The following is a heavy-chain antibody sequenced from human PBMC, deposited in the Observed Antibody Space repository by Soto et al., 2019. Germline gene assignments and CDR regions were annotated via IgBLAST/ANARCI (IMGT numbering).Heavy chain of an antibody. CDR2: ISYDGSNK. D-gene: IGHD2-15*01. CDR1: GFTFSSYG. V-gene: IGHV3-30*18. Sequence: GGSLRLSCAASGFTFSSYGMHWVRQAPGKGLEWVAVISYDGSNKYYADSVKGRFTISRDNSKNTLYLQMNSLRAEDTAVYYCAKGYCSGGSCLYWGQGTLVTVSS. J-gene: IGHJ4*02. CDR3: AKGYCSGGSCLY.